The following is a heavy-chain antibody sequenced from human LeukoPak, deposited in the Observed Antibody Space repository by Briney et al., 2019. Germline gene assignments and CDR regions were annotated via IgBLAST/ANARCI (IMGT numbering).Heavy chain of an antibody. Sequence: SETLSLTCAVYGGSFSGYYWSWIRQHPGEGLEWIGYIYYTGGTSYNPSLKSRVTISVDTSKTRFSLRLTSVTAADTAVYYCAREKMITFGGVIVTDYWGQGTLVTVSS. D-gene: IGHD3-16*02. V-gene: IGHV4-31*11. CDR2: IYYTGGT. J-gene: IGHJ4*02. CDR1: GGSFSGYY. CDR3: AREKMITFGGVIVTDY.